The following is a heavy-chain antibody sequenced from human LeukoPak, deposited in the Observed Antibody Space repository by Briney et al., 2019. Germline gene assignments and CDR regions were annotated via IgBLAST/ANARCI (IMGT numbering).Heavy chain of an antibody. D-gene: IGHD2-15*01. J-gene: IGHJ4*02. CDR3: ASLDCSGGSCYPGYIDY. CDR2: IYYSGST. CDR1: GGSISSSSYY. V-gene: IGHV4-39*01. Sequence: PSETLSLTCTVSGGSISSSSYYWGWIRQPPGKGLEWIGSIYYSGSTYYNPSLKSRVTISVDTSKNQFSLKLSSVTAADTAVYYCASLDCSGGSCYPGYIDYWGQGTLVTVSS.